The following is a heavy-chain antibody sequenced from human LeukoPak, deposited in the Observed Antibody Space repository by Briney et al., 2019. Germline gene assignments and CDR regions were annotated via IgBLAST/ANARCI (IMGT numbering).Heavy chain of an antibody. CDR2: ISSSSSYI. Sequence: GGSLRLSCAASGFTFSIYSMNWVRQAPGKGLEWVSSISSSSSYIYYADSVKGRFTISRDNAKNSLYLQMNSLRAEDTAVYYCARERYSTIENDALDIWGQGTMVTVSS. D-gene: IGHD6-13*01. V-gene: IGHV3-21*01. CDR1: GFTFSIYS. J-gene: IGHJ3*02. CDR3: ARERYSTIENDALDI.